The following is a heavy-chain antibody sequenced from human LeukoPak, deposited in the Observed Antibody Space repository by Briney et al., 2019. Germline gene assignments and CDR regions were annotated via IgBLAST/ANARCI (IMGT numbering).Heavy chain of an antibody. J-gene: IGHJ4*02. Sequence: GGSLRLSCAASRFTYISYAMSWVRQAPAKGLEWVSAISGSGGSIYYADSVKGRFTISRDNSKNTLYLQMNSLRAEDTAVYYCAKVVGYNYFDYWGQGTLVTVSS. D-gene: IGHD5-24*01. CDR3: AKVVGYNYFDY. V-gene: IGHV3-23*01. CDR2: ISGSGGSI. CDR1: RFTYISYA.